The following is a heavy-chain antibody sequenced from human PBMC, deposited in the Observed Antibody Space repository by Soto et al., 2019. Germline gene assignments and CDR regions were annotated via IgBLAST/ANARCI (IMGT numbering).Heavy chain of an antibody. CDR1: GYTFTSYD. J-gene: IGHJ5*02. CDR2: MNPNSGNT. D-gene: IGHD3-16*02. V-gene: IGHV1-8*01. Sequence: ASVKVSCKASGYTFTSYDINWVRQATGQGLEWMGWMNPNSGNTGYAQKFQGRVTMTRNTSISTAYMELSSVTAADTAVYYCARFMITFGGVIVTSDPWGQGTLVTVSS. CDR3: ARFMITFGGVIVTSDP.